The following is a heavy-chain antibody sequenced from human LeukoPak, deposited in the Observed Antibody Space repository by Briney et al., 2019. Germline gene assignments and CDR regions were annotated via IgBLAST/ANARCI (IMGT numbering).Heavy chain of an antibody. D-gene: IGHD5-18*01. CDR1: GFTFSSYW. CDR2: INTDESST. J-gene: IGHJ4*02. Sequence: PGGSLRLSCAVSGFTFSSYWMHWVRQAPGKGLVWVSRINTDESSTSYADSVKGRFTISRDNSKNTLYLQMNSLRAEDTAVYYCARSPGYSYGYVDYWGQGTLVTVSS. CDR3: ARSPGYSYGYVDY. V-gene: IGHV3-74*01.